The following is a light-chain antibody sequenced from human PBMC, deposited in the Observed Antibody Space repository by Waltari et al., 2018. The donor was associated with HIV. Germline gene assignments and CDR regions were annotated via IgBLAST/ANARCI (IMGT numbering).Light chain of an antibody. CDR1: NNDVGTYNY. CDR3: SSYTSSISLV. J-gene: IGLJ3*02. CDR2: DVT. Sequence: QSALTQPASVSGSPGQSLTISCTGTNNDVGTYNYVSWYQQHPGKAPKLMIYDVTDRPSGVSDRFSGSKSGNTASLTISGLQAEDEADYYCSSYTSSISLVFGGGTKVTVL. V-gene: IGLV2-14*03.